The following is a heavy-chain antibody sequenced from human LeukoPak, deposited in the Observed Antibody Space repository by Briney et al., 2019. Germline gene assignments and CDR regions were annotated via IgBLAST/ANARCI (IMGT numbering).Heavy chain of an antibody. CDR2: ISNNGGYT. V-gene: IGHV3-23*01. CDR3: AKQLGYCSDGSCYFPY. Sequence: GGSLRLSCPASGFIFNDAWMFWVRQAPGKGLEWVSAISNNGGYTYYADSVQGRFTISRDNSKSTLCLQMNSLRAEDTAVYYCAKQLGYCSDGSCYFPYWGQGTLVTVSS. J-gene: IGHJ4*02. CDR1: GFIFNDAW. D-gene: IGHD2-15*01.